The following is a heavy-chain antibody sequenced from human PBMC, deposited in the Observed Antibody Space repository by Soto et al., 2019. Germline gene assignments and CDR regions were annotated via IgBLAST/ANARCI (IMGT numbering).Heavy chain of an antibody. D-gene: IGHD4-4*01. CDR3: ARVKIDDGTIDYNYFLY. Sequence: PSETLSLTCTVSGGSISSYYWSWIRQPPGKGLEWIGYIYYSGSTNYNPSLKSRVTISVDTSKNQFSLKLSSVTAADTAVYYCARVKIDDGTIDYNYFLYWDEGILV. J-gene: IGHJ4*02. CDR1: GGSISSYY. V-gene: IGHV4-59*01. CDR2: IYYSGST.